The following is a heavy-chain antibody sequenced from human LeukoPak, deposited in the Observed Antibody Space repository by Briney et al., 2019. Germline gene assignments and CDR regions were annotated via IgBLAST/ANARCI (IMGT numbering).Heavy chain of an antibody. J-gene: IGHJ5*02. CDR1: GFTFSSYA. D-gene: IGHD6-13*01. CDR3: ASRSINWYRGNNWFDP. Sequence: QPGGSLRLSCAASGFTFSSYAMHWVRQAPGKGLEWVAVISYDGSNKYYADSVKGRFTISRDNSKNTLYLQMNSLRVEDTAVYYCASRSINWYRGNNWFDPWGQGTLVTVSS. V-gene: IGHV3-30-3*01. CDR2: ISYDGSNK.